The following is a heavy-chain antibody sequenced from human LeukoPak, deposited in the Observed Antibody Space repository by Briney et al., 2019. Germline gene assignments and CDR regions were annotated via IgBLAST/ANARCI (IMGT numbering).Heavy chain of an antibody. CDR1: GFTFSSYA. CDR2: ISYDGSNK. V-gene: IGHV3-30*04. CDR3: ALGPVAGTIY. Sequence: GGSLRLSCAASGFTFSSYAMHWVRQAPGKGLEWVAVISYDGSNKYYADSVKGRFTISRDNSKNTLYLQMNSLRAEDTAVYYCALGPVAGTIYWGQGTLVTVSS. J-gene: IGHJ4*02. D-gene: IGHD6-19*01.